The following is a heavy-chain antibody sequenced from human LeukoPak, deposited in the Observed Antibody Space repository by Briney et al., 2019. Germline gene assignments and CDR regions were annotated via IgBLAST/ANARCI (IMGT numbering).Heavy chain of an antibody. D-gene: IGHD6-13*01. J-gene: IGHJ4*02. Sequence: PGGSLRLSCAASGFTFSSYAMHWVRQAPGKGLEWVAVISYDGSNKYYADSVKGRFTISRDNSKNTLYLQMNSLRAEDTAVYYCARGYSSSWSPFDYWGQGTLVTVSS. CDR1: GFTFSSYA. V-gene: IGHV3-30*14. CDR2: ISYDGSNK. CDR3: ARGYSSSWSPFDY.